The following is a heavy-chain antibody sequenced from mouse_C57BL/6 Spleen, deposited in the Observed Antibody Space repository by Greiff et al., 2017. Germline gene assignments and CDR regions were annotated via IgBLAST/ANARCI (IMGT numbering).Heavy chain of an antibody. CDR2: ISDGGSYT. V-gene: IGHV5-4*03. Sequence: EVKVVESGGGLVKPGGSLKPSCAASGFTFSSYAMSWVRQTPEKRLEWVATISDGGSYTYYPDNVKGRFTISRDNAKNNLYLQMSHLKSEDTAMYYCARVYYSNYSWFTYWGQGTLVTVSA. J-gene: IGHJ3*01. CDR1: GFTFSSYA. D-gene: IGHD2-5*01. CDR3: ARVYYSNYSWFTY.